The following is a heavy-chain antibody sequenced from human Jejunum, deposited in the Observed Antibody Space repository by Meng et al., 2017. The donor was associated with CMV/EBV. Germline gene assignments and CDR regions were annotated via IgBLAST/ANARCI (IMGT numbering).Heavy chain of an antibody. Sequence: SLSGSGHYWGWIRQPPGKGLGWSGRIYYNAYKSYNPSLRSRATISIDTSENHLSLRLKSVTAADTAVYYCARLARYSSGWYPEFWGQGTLVTVSS. CDR3: ARLARYSSGWYPEF. CDR1: SLSGSGHY. CDR2: IYYNAYK. J-gene: IGHJ4*02. D-gene: IGHD6-19*01. V-gene: IGHV4-39*02.